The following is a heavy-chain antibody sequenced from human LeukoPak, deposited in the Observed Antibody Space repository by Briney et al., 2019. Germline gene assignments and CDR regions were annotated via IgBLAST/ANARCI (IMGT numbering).Heavy chain of an antibody. CDR3: ARAEWLRKYWYFDL. Sequence: SETLSLTCTVSGGSISSGGYYWSWIRQHPGKGLEWIGYIYYSGSTYYNPSLKSRVTISVDTSKNQFSLKLSSVTVADTAVYYCARAEWLRKYWYFDLWGRGTLVTVSS. CDR1: GGSISSGGYY. V-gene: IGHV4-31*03. J-gene: IGHJ2*01. D-gene: IGHD5-12*01. CDR2: IYYSGST.